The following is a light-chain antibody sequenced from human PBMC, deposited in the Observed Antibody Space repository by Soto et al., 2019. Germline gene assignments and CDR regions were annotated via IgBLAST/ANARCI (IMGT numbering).Light chain of an antibody. CDR2: DAS. Sequence: EIVLTQSPVTLSLSPGARAPLSCRASQSVRTYLAWYQVKPGQAPRLLIYDASSRASGVPARFSGSGSGTDFTLTISSLEPEDFALYYCQQRNSWPPITFGQGTRLEIK. CDR3: QQRNSWPPIT. CDR1: QSVRTY. V-gene: IGKV3-11*01. J-gene: IGKJ5*01.